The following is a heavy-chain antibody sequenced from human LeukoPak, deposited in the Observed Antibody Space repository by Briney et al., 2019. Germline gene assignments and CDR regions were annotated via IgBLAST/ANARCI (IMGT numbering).Heavy chain of an antibody. V-gene: IGHV4-30-4*08. CDR1: GGSISSGGYY. CDR3: ARDETSSGRFDY. Sequence: SQTLSLTCTVSGGSISSGGYYWSWIRQHPGKGLEWIGYIYYSGSTYYNPSLKSRVTISVDTSKNQFSLKLSSVTAADTAVYYCARDETSSGRFDYWGQGTLVTVSS. J-gene: IGHJ4*02. CDR2: IYYSGST. D-gene: IGHD3-22*01.